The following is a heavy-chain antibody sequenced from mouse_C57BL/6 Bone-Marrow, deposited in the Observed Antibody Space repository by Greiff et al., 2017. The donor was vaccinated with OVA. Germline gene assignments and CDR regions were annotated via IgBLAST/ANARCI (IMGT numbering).Heavy chain of an antibody. CDR1: GYAFSSSW. CDR2: IYPGDGDT. J-gene: IGHJ3*01. D-gene: IGHD1-1*01. CDR3: ARSTTVVATPGAY. V-gene: IGHV1-82*01. Sequence: QVQLQQSGPELVKPGASVKISCKASGYAFSSSWMNWVRQRPGKGLEWIGRIYPGDGDTNYNGKFKGKATLTADKSSSTAYMQLSSLTSEDSAVYFCARSTTVVATPGAYWGQGTLVTVSA.